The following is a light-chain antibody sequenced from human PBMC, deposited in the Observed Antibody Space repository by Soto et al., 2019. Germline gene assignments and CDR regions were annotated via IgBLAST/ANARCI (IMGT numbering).Light chain of an antibody. CDR1: QSVSSSY. CDR3: CQYDSSPYT. Sequence: EIVLTQSPGTLSLSPGERATLSCRASQSVSSSYLAWYQQKPGQAPRLLIYDASSRATGSPDRFSGSGSGTDFTITINRLELEDFAVYYCCQYDSSPYTFGQGTKLEI. V-gene: IGKV3-20*01. CDR2: DAS. J-gene: IGKJ2*01.